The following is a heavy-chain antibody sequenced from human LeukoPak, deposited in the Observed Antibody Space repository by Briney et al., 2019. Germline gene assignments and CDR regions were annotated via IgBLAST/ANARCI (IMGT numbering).Heavy chain of an antibody. Sequence: PPETLSHSRTDSGDPLSIGMSYSGSVRLPPGNGMEWIGLIYYSVSTNYNPSLKSRVTISVDTYKNQFSLKLSSVTAADTALYYCARDAKILTGYYQTYYGMDVWGQGTTVTVSS. CDR1: GDPLSIGMSY. CDR2: IYYSVST. J-gene: IGHJ6*02. D-gene: IGHD3-9*01. V-gene: IGHV4-61*01. CDR3: ARDAKILTGYYQTYYGMDV.